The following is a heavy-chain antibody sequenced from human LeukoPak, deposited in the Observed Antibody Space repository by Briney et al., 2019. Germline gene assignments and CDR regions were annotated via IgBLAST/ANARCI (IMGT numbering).Heavy chain of an antibody. D-gene: IGHD2-21*02. CDR1: GYTFSDFD. CDR2: ISTYNGNS. Sequence: ASVKVSCKTSGYTFSDFDISWVRQAPGQGLEWMGWISTYNGNSNYAQKLQGRVTMTTDTSASTAYMELRSLRSDDTAVYYCARSYLVVVTAHTFADYWGQGTLVTVSS. J-gene: IGHJ4*02. CDR3: ARSYLVVVTAHTFADY. V-gene: IGHV1-18*01.